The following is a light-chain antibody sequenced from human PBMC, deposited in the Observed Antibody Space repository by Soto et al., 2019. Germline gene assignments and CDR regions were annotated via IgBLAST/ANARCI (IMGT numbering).Light chain of an antibody. CDR3: QSYDRSLRTYV. J-gene: IGLJ1*01. CDR2: GNS. Sequence: QSVLTQPPSVSGAPGQRVTISCFGSSSNIGAGYDVNWYRQLPGTAPKLLIFGNSDRPSGVPDRFSGSKSGSSASLAITGLQAEDEADYFCQSYDRSLRTYVFGTATKLTVL. CDR1: SSNIGAGYD. V-gene: IGLV1-40*01.